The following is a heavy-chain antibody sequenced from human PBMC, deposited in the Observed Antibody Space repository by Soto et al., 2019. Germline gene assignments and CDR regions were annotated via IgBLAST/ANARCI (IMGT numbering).Heavy chain of an antibody. CDR1: GYTFTSYA. V-gene: IGHV1-3*01. Sequence: ASVKVSCKASGYTFTSYAMHWVRQAPGQRLEWMGWINASNGNTKYSQKFQGRVTITRDTSASTAYMELSSLRSEDTAVYYCARSLLKWATSGVNYWGQGTLVTVSS. D-gene: IGHD2-15*01. CDR2: INASNGNT. CDR3: ARSLLKWATSGVNY. J-gene: IGHJ4*02.